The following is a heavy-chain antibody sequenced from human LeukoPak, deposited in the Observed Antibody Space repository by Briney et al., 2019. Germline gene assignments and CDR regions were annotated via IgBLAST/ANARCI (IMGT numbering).Heavy chain of an antibody. Sequence: PGRSLRLYCAASGFTFSSYAMHWVRQAPGTGLEWVALTSYDGGNKYYADSVQGRFTISRDNSKNTLHLQMNSLRPEDTAVYYCARDRVRGLIVFGGMDVWGKGTTVTVSS. D-gene: IGHD3-10*01. CDR3: ARDRVRGLIVFGGMDV. CDR1: GFTFSSYA. V-gene: IGHV3-30*04. CDR2: TSYDGGNK. J-gene: IGHJ6*04.